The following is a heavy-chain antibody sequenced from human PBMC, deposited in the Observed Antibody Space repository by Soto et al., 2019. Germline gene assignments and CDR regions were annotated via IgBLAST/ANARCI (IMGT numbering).Heavy chain of an antibody. CDR1: GGTFSSYA. CDR2: IIPIFGTA. V-gene: IGHV1-69*06. J-gene: IGHJ6*04. CDR3: ARRLILAYSSGGSCLSPYSYGMDV. Sequence: SVKVSCKASGGTFSSYAISWVRQAPGQGLEWMGGIIPIFGTANYAQKFQGRVTITADKSTSTAYMELSSLRSEDTAVYYCARRLILAYSSGGSCLSPYSYGMDVWGKGTTVTVSS. D-gene: IGHD2-15*01.